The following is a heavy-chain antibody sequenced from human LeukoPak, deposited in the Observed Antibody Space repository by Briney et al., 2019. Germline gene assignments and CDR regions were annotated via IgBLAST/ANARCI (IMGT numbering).Heavy chain of an antibody. D-gene: IGHD3-22*01. CDR3: ASLSKWLTDY. CDR1: GFTFSSYS. Sequence: GALRLSCAASGFTFSSYSMNWVRQAPGKGLEWVSSISSSSSYIYYADSVKGRFTISRDNAKNSLYLQMNSLRAEDTAAYYCASLSKWLTDYWGQGTLVTVSS. J-gene: IGHJ4*02. V-gene: IGHV3-21*01. CDR2: ISSSSSYI.